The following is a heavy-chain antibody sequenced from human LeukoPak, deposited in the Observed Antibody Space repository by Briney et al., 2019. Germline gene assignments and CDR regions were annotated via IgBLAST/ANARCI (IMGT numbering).Heavy chain of an antibody. CDR1: GYTFSSYG. D-gene: IGHD6-19*01. CDR3: ARGGSGWSSDF. V-gene: IGHV1-18*01. Sequence: GASVKVSCKASGYTFSSYGITWVRQAPGQGLEWMGWLSPYNGDTNYAQKLQDRVTMTTDTSTSTAYMELTSLRSDDSAVYYCARGGSGWSSDFWGQETLVTVSS. CDR2: LSPYNGDT. J-gene: IGHJ4*02.